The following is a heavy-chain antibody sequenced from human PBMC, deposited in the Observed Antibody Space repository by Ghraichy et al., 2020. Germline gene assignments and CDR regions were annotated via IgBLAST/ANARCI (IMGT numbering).Heavy chain of an antibody. V-gene: IGHV3-30-3*01. CDR3: ARDMVRGVIIH. D-gene: IGHD3-10*01. CDR2: ISYDGSNK. J-gene: IGHJ4*01. Sequence: GGSRRLSCAASGFTFSSYAMNWVRQAPGKGLEWVAVISYDGSNKYYADSVKGRFTISRDNSKNTLYLQMNSLRAEDTAVYYCARDMVRGVIIHWGHGNQVIV. CDR1: GFTFSSYA.